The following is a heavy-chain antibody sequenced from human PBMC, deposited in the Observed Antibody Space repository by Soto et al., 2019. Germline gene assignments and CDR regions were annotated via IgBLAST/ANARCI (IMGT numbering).Heavy chain of an antibody. CDR1: CYTFTTSS. CDR2: IRADNGNT. D-gene: IGHD6-13*01. J-gene: IGHJ4*02. Sequence: ASVKVSFKASCYTFTTSSITWVRQAPGQGLEWMGWIRADNGNTNYAQKLQDRVTMTTDTSTSTAYMELRSLRSDDTAVYYCARDRNSSPYWGQGTLVTVSS. CDR3: ARDRNSSPY. V-gene: IGHV1-18*01.